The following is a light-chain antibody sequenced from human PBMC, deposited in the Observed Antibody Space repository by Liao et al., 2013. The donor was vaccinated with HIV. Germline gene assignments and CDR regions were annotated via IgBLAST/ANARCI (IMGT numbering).Light chain of an antibody. CDR3: QAWDGSTAGGVV. V-gene: IGLV3-21*01. CDR1: NIGSRG. CDR2: YER. Sequence: YVLTQPPSVSVAPGQTAVITCGGNNIGSRGVHWYQQRPGQAPVLVIYYERNRPSGIPERISGSISGNTATLTISGTQTVDEADYYCQAWDGSTAGGVVFGGGTKLTVL. J-gene: IGLJ2*01.